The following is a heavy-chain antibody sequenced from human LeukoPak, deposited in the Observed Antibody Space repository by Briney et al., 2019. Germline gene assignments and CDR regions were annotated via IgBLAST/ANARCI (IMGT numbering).Heavy chain of an antibody. CDR2: IKQDGSEN. CDR1: GFTFSGNW. Sequence: GGSLRLSRAASGFTFSGNWMTWVRQAPGKGLEWVANIKQDGSENSYLDSVKGRFTISRDNAKNSLYLQMNSLRAEDTAVYYCARGRGMDVWGKGTTVTVSS. CDR3: ARGRGMDV. J-gene: IGHJ6*04. V-gene: IGHV3-7*01.